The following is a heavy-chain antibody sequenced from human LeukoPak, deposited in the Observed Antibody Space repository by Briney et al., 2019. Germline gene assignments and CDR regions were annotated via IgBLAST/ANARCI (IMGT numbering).Heavy chain of an antibody. D-gene: IGHD3-22*01. CDR1: GFTFSNCA. J-gene: IGHJ3*02. CDR2: ISRGTATT. Sequence: GGSLRLSCAASGFTFSNCAMSWVRQAPGKGLEWVSTISRGTATTYYADSVKGRFIISRDNSKNTLYLQMNSLRAEDTAVYYCAKGYYDSSGYTYGFDIWGQGTVVTVSS. V-gene: IGHV3-23*01. CDR3: AKGYYDSSGYTYGFDI.